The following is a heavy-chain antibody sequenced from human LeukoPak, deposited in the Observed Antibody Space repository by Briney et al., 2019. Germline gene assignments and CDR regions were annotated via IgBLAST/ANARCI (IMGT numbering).Heavy chain of an antibody. V-gene: IGHV3-30*03. D-gene: IGHD7-27*01. CDR3: ARDASLGLYYYYGMDV. J-gene: IGHJ6*02. CDR1: GFTFRSYS. Sequence: GGSLRLSCVASGFTFRSYSMNWIRQAPGKGLEWVAVISYDGSNKYYADSVKGRFTISRDNSKNTLYLQMNSLRAEDTAVYYCARDASLGLYYYYGMDVWGQGTTVTVSS. CDR2: ISYDGSNK.